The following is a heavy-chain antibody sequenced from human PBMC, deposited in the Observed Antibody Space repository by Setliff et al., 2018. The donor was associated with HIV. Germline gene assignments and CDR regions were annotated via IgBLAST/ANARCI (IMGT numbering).Heavy chain of an antibody. D-gene: IGHD4-17*01. CDR3: AKDFQWSTVSTPLNYQYGMDV. J-gene: IGHJ6*02. Sequence: PGGSLRLSCAASGFIFSDYYMSWIRQAPGKGLEWVSYISGRDSTIYYADSVKGRFTISRDNAKKSLYLQMISLRVEDTAVYYCAKDFQWSTVSTPLNYQYGMDVWGQGTTVTVSS. CDR2: ISGRDSTI. V-gene: IGHV3-11*01. CDR1: GFIFSDYY.